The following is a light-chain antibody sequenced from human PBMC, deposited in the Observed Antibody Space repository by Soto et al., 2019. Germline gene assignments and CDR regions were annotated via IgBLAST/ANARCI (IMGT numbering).Light chain of an antibody. CDR2: YDD. CDR3: AAWDDSLNGVV. CDR1: SSNIGNNA. J-gene: IGLJ2*01. Sequence: QSVLTQPPSVSEAPRQRVTISCSGSSSNIGNNAVNWYQQLPGKAPKLLIYYDDLLPSGVSDRFSGSKSGTSASLAISGRGSEDGADYYCAAWDDSLNGVVFGGGTKLTVL. V-gene: IGLV1-36*01.